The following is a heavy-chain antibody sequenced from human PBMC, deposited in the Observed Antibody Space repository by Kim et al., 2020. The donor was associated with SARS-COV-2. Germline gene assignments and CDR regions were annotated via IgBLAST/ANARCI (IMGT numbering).Heavy chain of an antibody. CDR3: ARVSVATTHYYYYYGMDV. V-gene: IGHV1-69*04. CDR2: IIPILGIA. D-gene: IGHD5-12*01. CDR1: GGTFSSYA. Sequence: SVKVSCKASGGTFSSYAISWVRQAPGQGLEWMGRIIPILGIANYAQKFQGRVTITADKSTSTAYMELSSLRSEDTAVYYCARVSVATTHYYYYYGMDVWGQGTTVTVSS. J-gene: IGHJ6*02.